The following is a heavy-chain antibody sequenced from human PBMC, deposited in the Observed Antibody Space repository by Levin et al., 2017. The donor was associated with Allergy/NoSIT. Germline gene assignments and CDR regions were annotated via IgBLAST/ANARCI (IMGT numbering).Heavy chain of an antibody. J-gene: IGHJ5*02. D-gene: IGHD3-3*01. Sequence: SETLSLTCAVYGGSFSGYSWTWIRQPPGKGLEWIGEINHRGSRNYNPSLNSRVTISVDTSKNQVSLNLISVTAADTAVYFCARREFSRRNWFDPWGTGTQVTVSS. CDR1: GGSFSGYS. CDR3: ARREFSRRNWFDP. V-gene: IGHV4-34*01. CDR2: INHRGSR.